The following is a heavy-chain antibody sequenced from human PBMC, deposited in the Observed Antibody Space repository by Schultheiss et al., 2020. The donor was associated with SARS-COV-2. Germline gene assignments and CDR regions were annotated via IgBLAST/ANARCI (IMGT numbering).Heavy chain of an antibody. V-gene: IGHV3-74*01. CDR1: GFTFSSYW. CDR3: ARSGSGGWLNPFHS. J-gene: IGHJ5*02. D-gene: IGHD3-10*01. CDR2: INSDGSST. Sequence: VGSLRLSCAASGFTFSSYWMHWVRQAPGKGLVWVSRINSDGSSTSYADSVKGRFTISRDNVKKSLFLHMNNLRPEDTAVYYCARSGSGGWLNPFHSWGQGVLVTVSS.